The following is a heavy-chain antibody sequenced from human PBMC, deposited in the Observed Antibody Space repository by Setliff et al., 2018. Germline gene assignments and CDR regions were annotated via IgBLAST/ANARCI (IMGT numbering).Heavy chain of an antibody. CDR2: IKHDGTYT. V-gene: IGHV3-7*03. Sequence: GGSLRLSCATSGFIFSNYWMAWVRQAPGKGLEWVATIKHDGTYTYYVDSVKGRLAVSRDNTNNSMYLQMNSLGTDDTAVYYCARDPGNGHYMDVWGKGATVTVSS. CDR3: ARDPGNGHYMDV. CDR1: GFIFSNYW. J-gene: IGHJ6*03.